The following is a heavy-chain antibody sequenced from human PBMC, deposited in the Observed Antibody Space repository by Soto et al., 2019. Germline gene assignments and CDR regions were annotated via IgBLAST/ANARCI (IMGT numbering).Heavy chain of an antibody. J-gene: IGHJ6*02. CDR2: IWYDGSNK. V-gene: IGHV3-33*01. CDR3: ARDHHTAMVQDV. D-gene: IGHD5-18*01. Sequence: RLSCAASGFTFSSYGMHWVRQAPGKGLEWVSVIWYDGSNKYYADSVKGRFTISRDNSKNTLYLQMNSLRAEDTAVYYCARDHHTAMVQDVWGQGXTVTVYS. CDR1: GFTFSSYG.